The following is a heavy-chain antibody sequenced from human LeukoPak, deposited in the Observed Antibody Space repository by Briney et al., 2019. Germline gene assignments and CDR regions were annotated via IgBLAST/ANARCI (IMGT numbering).Heavy chain of an antibody. CDR1: GGTFSSYA. Sequence: SVKVSCKASGGTFSSYAISWVRQAPGQGLELMGRIIPIFGTANYAQKFQGRVTITTDESTSTAYMELSSLRSEDTAVYYCAILGLYDLGAFDIWGQGTMVTVSS. CDR3: AILGLYDLGAFDI. CDR2: IIPIFGTA. V-gene: IGHV1-69*05. J-gene: IGHJ3*02. D-gene: IGHD3-16*01.